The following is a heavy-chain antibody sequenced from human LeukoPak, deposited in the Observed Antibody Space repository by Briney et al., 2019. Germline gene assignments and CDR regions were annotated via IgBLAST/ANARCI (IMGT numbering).Heavy chain of an antibody. D-gene: IGHD6-13*01. CDR3: ARDLGSSWSYFDY. Sequence: SCKASGYTFTSYYMHWVRQAPGKGLEWVAVISYDGSNKYYADSVKGRFTISRDNSKNTLYLQMTSLRAEDTAVYYCARDLGSSWSYFDYWGQGTLVTVSS. CDR2: ISYDGSNK. CDR1: GYTFTSYY. J-gene: IGHJ4*02. V-gene: IGHV3-30*04.